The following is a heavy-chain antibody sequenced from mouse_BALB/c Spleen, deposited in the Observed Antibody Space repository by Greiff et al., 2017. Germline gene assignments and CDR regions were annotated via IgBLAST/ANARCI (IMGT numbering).Heavy chain of an antibody. J-gene: IGHJ4*01. V-gene: IGHV5-6-3*01. D-gene: IGHD1-1*01. CDR3: AREGHYYGSRGAMDY. Sequence: EVHLVESGGGLVQPGGSLKLSCAASGFTFSSYGMSWVRQTPDKRLELVATINSNGGSTYYPDSVKGRFTISRDNAKNTLYLQMSSLKSEDTAMYYCAREGHYYGSRGAMDYWGQGTSVTVSS. CDR2: INSNGGST. CDR1: GFTFSSYG.